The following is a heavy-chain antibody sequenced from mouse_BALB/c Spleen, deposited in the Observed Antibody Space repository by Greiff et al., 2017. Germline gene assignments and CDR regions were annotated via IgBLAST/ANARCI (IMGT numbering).Heavy chain of an antibody. J-gene: IGHJ4*01. CDR3: TRFEDYGMAMDY. D-gene: IGHD1-1*01. CDR2: INPSNGGT. V-gene: IGHV1S81*02. Sequence: QVQLKESGAELVKPGASVKLSCKASGYTFTSYYMYWVKQRPGQGLEWIGEINPSNGGTNFNEKFKSKATLTVDKSSSTAYMQLSSLTSEDSAVYYCTRFEDYGMAMDYWGQGTSVTVSS. CDR1: GYTFTSYY.